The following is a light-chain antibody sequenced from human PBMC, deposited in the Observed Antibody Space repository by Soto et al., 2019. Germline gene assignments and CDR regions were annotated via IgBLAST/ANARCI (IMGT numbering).Light chain of an antibody. V-gene: IGLV2-14*01. CDR1: SSDVGGYNY. J-gene: IGLJ1*01. CDR2: DVS. CDR3: NSYTSSGTGV. Sequence: QSVLTQPASVSGSPGQSITISCTGTSSDVGGYNYVSWYQQHPGKAPKLMIYDVSNRPSGVSNRFSGSKSGNTASLTISGLQPKDEADYYCNSYTSSGTGVFGTGTKLTVL.